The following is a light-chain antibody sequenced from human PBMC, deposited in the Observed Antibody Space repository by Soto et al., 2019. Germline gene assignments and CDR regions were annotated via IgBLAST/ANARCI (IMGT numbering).Light chain of an antibody. CDR1: QSINSY. CDR2: DAS. Sequence: DIQMTQSPSSLSASVGDRVTITCRASQSINSYLNWYQQEPGKAPKLLIYDASSLESGVPSRFSGSGSGTEFTLSISSLQPDDCATYYCQQYKTYWTFGQGTKVDI. CDR3: QQYKTYWT. V-gene: IGKV1-5*01. J-gene: IGKJ1*01.